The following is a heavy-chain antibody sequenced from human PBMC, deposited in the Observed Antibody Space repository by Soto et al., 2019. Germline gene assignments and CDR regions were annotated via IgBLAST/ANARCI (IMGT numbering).Heavy chain of an antibody. CDR3: AKDWDYYGSGSLDY. D-gene: IGHD3-10*01. Sequence: QSGGSLRLSCAASGFTFSSYGMHWVRQAPGKGLEWVAVISYDGSNKYYADSVKGRFTISRDNSKNTLYLQMNSLRAEDTAVYYCAKDWDYYGSGSLDYWGQGTLVTVSS. CDR1: GFTFSSYG. V-gene: IGHV3-30*18. CDR2: ISYDGSNK. J-gene: IGHJ4*02.